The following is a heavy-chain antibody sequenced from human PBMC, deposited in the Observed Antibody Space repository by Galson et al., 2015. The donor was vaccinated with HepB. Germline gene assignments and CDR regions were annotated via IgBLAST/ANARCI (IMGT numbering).Heavy chain of an antibody. V-gene: IGHV5-10-1*01. J-gene: IGHJ4*02. D-gene: IGHD3-22*01. CDR1: GYIFPSYW. CDR2: IDPSDSYA. Sequence: QSGAEVTKPGESLRISCKGSGYIFPSYWISWVRQMPGKGLEWMGRIDPSDSYANYSPSFQGHVTISADKSISTAYLQWSSLKASDTAMYYCAREGGATYYYDSSGYYTDNWGQGTLVTVSS. CDR3: AREGGATYYYDSSGYYTDN.